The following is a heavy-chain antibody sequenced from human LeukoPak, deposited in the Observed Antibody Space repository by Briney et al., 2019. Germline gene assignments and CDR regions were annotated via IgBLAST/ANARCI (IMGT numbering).Heavy chain of an antibody. J-gene: IGHJ4*02. D-gene: IGHD2-2*01. Sequence: GGSLRLSCAVSGFTFSSYAMSWVRQAPGKGLEWVSVISDSGGSTYYADSVKGRFTISRDNSKNTLYLQMNSLRAEDTAVYYCARDFAAAAKGAHWGQGTLVTVSS. V-gene: IGHV3-23*01. CDR1: GFTFSSYA. CDR2: ISDSGGST. CDR3: ARDFAAAAKGAH.